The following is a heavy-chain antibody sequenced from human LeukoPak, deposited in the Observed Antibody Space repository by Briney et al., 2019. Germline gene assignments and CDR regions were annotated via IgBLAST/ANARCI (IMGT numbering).Heavy chain of an antibody. Sequence: GGSLRLSCAASGFTFSGSAIHWVRQSSGKGLEWVGQIDKKDKGYATATAYAASVKGRFTISRDDSKSTLYLQMDSLRPEDTAVYHCARDEGTGNMYYWGQGTLVTVSS. CDR3: ARDEGTGNMYY. CDR2: IDKKDKGYATAT. J-gene: IGHJ4*02. D-gene: IGHD1-1*01. CDR1: GFTFSGSA. V-gene: IGHV3-73*01.